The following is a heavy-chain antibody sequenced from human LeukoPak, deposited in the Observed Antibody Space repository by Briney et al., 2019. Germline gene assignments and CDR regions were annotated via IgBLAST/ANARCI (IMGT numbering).Heavy chain of an antibody. CDR1: GFTFSGSA. CDR3: TRDYGVLFVY. J-gene: IGHJ4*02. V-gene: IGHV3-73*01. D-gene: IGHD4-17*01. Sequence: GGSLRLSCAASGFTFSGSAIHWVRQASGKGLEWVGRIRSKANSYATSSAASVKGRFTISRDDSKNTAYLQMNSLKTEDTAVYYCTRDYGVLFVYWGQGTLVTVSS. CDR2: IRSKANSYAT.